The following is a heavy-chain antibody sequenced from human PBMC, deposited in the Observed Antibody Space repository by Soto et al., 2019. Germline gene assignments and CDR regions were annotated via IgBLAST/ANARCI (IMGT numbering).Heavy chain of an antibody. CDR1: GGSISSGDYY. CDR3: ARFFRRITMVRGDRHAFDT. D-gene: IGHD3-10*01. Sequence: QVQLQESGPGLVKPSQTLSLTCTVSGGSISSGDYYWSWIRQPPGKGLEWIGYIYYSGSTYYNPSLKSRVIISVHTSKNQFSLKLRSVTAADTAVYYCARFFRRITMVRGDRHAFDTWGQGTMVTVSS. J-gene: IGHJ3*02. V-gene: IGHV4-30-4*01. CDR2: IYYSGST.